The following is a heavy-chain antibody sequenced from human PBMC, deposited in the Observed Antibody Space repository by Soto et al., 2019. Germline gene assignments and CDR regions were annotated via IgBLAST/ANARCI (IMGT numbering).Heavy chain of an antibody. CDR3: ARPQRDRNYYYGMAV. V-gene: IGHV1-69*01. J-gene: IGHJ6*02. CDR2: TIPMFGTP. Sequence: QVQLVQSGAEMQQPGASVRVSCKASGGTFSKYAFSWVRQAPGQGLEWLGGTIPMFGTPNYAQKFQGRVAISAYESTATVYMELSSLRSEDTAVYFCARPQRDRNYYYGMAVWGQGTTVTVSS. CDR1: GGTFSKYA. D-gene: IGHD3-22*01.